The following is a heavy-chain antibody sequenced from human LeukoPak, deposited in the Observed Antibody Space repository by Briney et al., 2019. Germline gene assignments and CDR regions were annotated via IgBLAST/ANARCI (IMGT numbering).Heavy chain of an antibody. Sequence: GGSLRLSCAASGFTFSNAWMSWVRQAPGKGLEWVANIKQDGSEKYYVDSVKGRFTISRDNAKNSLYLQMNSLRAEDTAIYYCARDERLLSLLKWGQGTLVTVSS. V-gene: IGHV3-7*03. CDR1: GFTFSNAW. CDR3: ARDERLLSLLK. CDR2: IKQDGSEK. D-gene: IGHD3-3*01. J-gene: IGHJ4*02.